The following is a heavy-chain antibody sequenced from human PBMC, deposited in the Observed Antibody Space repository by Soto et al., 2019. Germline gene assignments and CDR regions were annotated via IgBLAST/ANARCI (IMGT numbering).Heavy chain of an antibody. Sequence: QVQLQESGPGLVKPSQTLSLTCTVSGGSISSGGYYWSWIRQHPGKGLEWIGYISYSGSTYYNPSLKSRVTISVDTSKNQFSLKLSSVTAADTAVYYCARERITMVRGRDYGMDVWGQGTTVTVSS. CDR1: GGSISSGGYY. V-gene: IGHV4-31*03. J-gene: IGHJ6*02. CDR2: ISYSGST. D-gene: IGHD3-10*01. CDR3: ARERITMVRGRDYGMDV.